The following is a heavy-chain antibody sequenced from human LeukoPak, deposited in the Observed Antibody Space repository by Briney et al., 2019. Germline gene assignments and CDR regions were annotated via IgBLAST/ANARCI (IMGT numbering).Heavy chain of an antibody. V-gene: IGHV4-31*03. J-gene: IGHJ5*02. CDR3: ARRPGGYGSGSYTNWFDP. D-gene: IGHD3-10*01. Sequence: SETLSLTCTVSGGSISSNNYYWSWIRQHPARGLEWLGSVYYSGSPHYTPSLMSRLTISVDTSKNQFSLRLSSVTAADTAIYYCARRPGGYGSGSYTNWFDPWGQGILVTVS. CDR2: VYYSGSP. CDR1: GGSISSNNYY.